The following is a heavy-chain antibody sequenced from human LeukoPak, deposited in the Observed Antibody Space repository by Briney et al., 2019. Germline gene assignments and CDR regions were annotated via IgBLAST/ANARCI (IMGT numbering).Heavy chain of an antibody. V-gene: IGHV4-4*07. Sequence: SASLSLTWTVFAGSISSYDGSWIRQPAGKGLEWVGRIYTSGSTNYNPSLKSRVTMSVDTPKNQFSLKLSSVTAADTAVYYCARESREYDFWSGPSFGMDVWGQGTTVTVSS. J-gene: IGHJ6*02. D-gene: IGHD3-3*01. CDR1: AGSISSYD. CDR2: IYTSGST. CDR3: ARESREYDFWSGPSFGMDV.